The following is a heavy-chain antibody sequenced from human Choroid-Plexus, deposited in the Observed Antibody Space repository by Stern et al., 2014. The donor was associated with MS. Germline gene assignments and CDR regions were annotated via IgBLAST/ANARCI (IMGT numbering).Heavy chain of an antibody. V-gene: IGHV1-2*02. D-gene: IGHD3-3*01. Sequence: QVQLVQSGAEVKKPGASVKVSCTTSGYIFTGYYIHWVRQAPGQGLEWMAWINPNNGGTKYAQKFHGRVTMGRDTSISTAYVELSSLTSDDTAVYYCARDQRGITIFGVVTDYYYLGMDVGGQGTTVTVSS. CDR3: ARDQRGITIFGVVTDYYYLGMDV. CDR2: INPNNGGT. CDR1: GYIFTGYY. J-gene: IGHJ6*02.